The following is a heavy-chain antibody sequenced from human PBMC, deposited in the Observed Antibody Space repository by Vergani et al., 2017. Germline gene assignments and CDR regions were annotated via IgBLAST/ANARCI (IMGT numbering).Heavy chain of an antibody. V-gene: IGHV3-23*01. CDR3: AKGLGSGDWFDP. CDR2: ISGSGGST. Sequence: EVQLLESGGGLVQPGGSLRLSCAASGFTFSSYAMSWVRLAPGKGLEWVSAISGSGGSTYYADSVKGRFTISRDNSKNTLYLQMNSLRAEDTAVYYCAKGLGSGDWFDPWGQGTLVTVSS. D-gene: IGHD2-21*01. CDR1: GFTFSSYA. J-gene: IGHJ5*02.